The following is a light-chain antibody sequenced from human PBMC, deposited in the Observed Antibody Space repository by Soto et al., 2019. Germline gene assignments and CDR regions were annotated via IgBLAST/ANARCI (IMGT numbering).Light chain of an antibody. CDR1: SSDVGGYNY. V-gene: IGLV2-14*01. J-gene: IGLJ2*01. CDR2: DVS. Sequence: QSALTQPASVSGSPGQSITISCTGTSSDVGGYNYVSWYQQHPGKAPKLMIYDVSNRPSGVSNRFSGSKSGNTASLTISGLQAEDEADYYSSSYTSSSTLGVFAGGTNLTVL. CDR3: SSYTSSSTLGV.